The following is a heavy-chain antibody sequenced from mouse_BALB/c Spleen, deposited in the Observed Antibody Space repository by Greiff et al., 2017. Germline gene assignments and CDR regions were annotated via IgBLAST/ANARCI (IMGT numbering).Heavy chain of an antibody. V-gene: IGHV1-18*01. CDR2: INPNNGGT. CDR1: GYTFTDYN. D-gene: IGHD1-1*02. J-gene: IGHJ4*01. CDR3: ARRKDYDAMDY. Sequence: DVKLQESGPELVKPGASVKIPCKASGYTFTDYNMDWVKQSHGKSLEWIGDINPNNGGTIYNQKFKGKATLTVDKSSSTAYMELRSLTSEDTAVYYCARRKDYDAMDYWGQGTSVTVSS.